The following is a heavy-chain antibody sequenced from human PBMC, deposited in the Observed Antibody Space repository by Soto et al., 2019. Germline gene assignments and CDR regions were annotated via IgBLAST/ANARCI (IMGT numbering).Heavy chain of an antibody. D-gene: IGHD5-18*01. J-gene: IGHJ4*02. CDR3: ARNGYSYGWWYYFDY. CDR1: GGSISSYY. Sequence: PSETLSLTCTVSGGSISSYYWSWIRQPPGKGLEWIGYIYYSGSTNYNPSLKSRVTISVDTSKNQFSLKLSSVTAADTAVYYCARNGYSYGWWYYFDYWGQGTLVTVSS. V-gene: IGHV4-59*01. CDR2: IYYSGST.